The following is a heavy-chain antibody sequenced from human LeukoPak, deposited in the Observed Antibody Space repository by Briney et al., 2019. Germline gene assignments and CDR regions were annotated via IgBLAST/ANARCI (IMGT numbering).Heavy chain of an antibody. D-gene: IGHD6-6*01. V-gene: IGHV3-7*01. J-gene: IGHJ5*02. Sequence: PGGSLTLSCAASGFAFSDHWMMWPPQAPGKGLEWVTDINHCESKKYYVDSVEGRFTISRDNAKNSLYLHMKSPRGEDSAVYYCAISSYCSSPSWGQGTLVTVSS. CDR1: GFAFSDHW. CDR3: AISSYCSSPS. CDR2: INHCESKK.